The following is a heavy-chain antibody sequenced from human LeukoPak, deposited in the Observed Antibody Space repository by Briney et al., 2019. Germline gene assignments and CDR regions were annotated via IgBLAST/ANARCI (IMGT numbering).Heavy chain of an antibody. CDR3: ARDQYDYVWGSYRDFDY. CDR2: ISGSGGST. V-gene: IGHV3-23*01. J-gene: IGHJ4*02. D-gene: IGHD3-16*02. CDR1: GFTVSSNY. Sequence: PGGSLRLSCAASGFTVSSNYMSWVRQAPGKGLEWVSAISGSGGSTYYADSVKGRFTISRDNSKNTLYLQMNSLRDEDTAVYYCARDQYDYVWGSYRDFDYWGQGTLVTVSS.